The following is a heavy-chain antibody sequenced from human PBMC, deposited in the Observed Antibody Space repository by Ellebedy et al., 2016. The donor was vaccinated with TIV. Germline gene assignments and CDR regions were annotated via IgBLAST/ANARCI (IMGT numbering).Heavy chain of an antibody. V-gene: IGHV3-33*01. CDR2: IWYDGSNK. CDR1: GFTFSSYG. J-gene: IGHJ6*02. Sequence: GESLKISCAASGFTFSSYGMHWVRQAPGKGLEWVAVIWYDGSNKYYADSVKGRFTISRDNAKNSLSLLMNSLRDEDTAVYYCARQRDRVQLRGYGMDVWGQGTTVTVSS. D-gene: IGHD5-18*01. CDR3: ARQRDRVQLRGYGMDV.